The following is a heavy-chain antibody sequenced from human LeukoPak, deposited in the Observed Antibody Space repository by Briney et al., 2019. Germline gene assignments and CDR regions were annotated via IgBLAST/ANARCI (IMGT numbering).Heavy chain of an antibody. J-gene: IGHJ4*02. CDR1: GDSVSSNGAA. CDR2: TYYRSKWYN. Sequence: SQTLSLTCAISGDSVSSNGAAWNWIRQSPSRGLEWLGRTYYRSKWYNGYAVSVKSRITINPDTSKNQFSLQLNSVTPEDTAVYYCARDEVWDYYGSGSYLDYWGQGTLVTVSS. D-gene: IGHD3-10*01. V-gene: IGHV6-1*01. CDR3: ARDEVWDYYGSGSYLDY.